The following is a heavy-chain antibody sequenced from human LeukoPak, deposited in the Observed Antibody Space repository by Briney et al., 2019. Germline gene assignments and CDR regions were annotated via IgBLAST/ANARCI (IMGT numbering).Heavy chain of an antibody. J-gene: IGHJ4*02. CDR1: GFTFSSYS. CDR3: ARGSIAAQPFDY. D-gene: IGHD6-6*01. Sequence: PGGSLRLSCAASGFTFSSYSMNWVRQAPGKGLEWVSSISSSSSYIYYADSVKGRFTISRDNSKNTLYLQMNSLRAEDTAVYYCARGSIAAQPFDYWGQGTLVTVSS. CDR2: ISSSSSYI. V-gene: IGHV3-21*04.